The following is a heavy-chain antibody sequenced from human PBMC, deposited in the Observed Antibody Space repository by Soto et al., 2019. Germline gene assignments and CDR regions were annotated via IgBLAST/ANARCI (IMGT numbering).Heavy chain of an antibody. V-gene: IGHV3-64D*08. CDR1: GFTFSSYA. CDR3: VKDYGYYYETYY. D-gene: IGHD3-22*01. J-gene: IGHJ4*02. CDR2: ISSNGGST. Sequence: GGSLRLSCSASGFTFSSYAMHWVRQAPGKGLEYVSAISSNGGSTYYAASVKGRFTISRDNSKNTLYLQMSSLRAEDTAVYVCVKDYGYYYETYYWGQGTLVPVSS.